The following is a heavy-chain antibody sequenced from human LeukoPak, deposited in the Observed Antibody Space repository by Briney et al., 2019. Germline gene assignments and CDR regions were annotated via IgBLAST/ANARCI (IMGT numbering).Heavy chain of an antibody. CDR3: ARPRRQRNWFDS. Sequence: SETLSLTCTVSGGSISSSSYYWGWIRQPPGKGLEWIGSIYYSGSTYYNPSLKSRVTISVDTSKNQFSLKLSSVTAADTAVYYCARPRRQRNWFDSWGQGTLVTVSS. D-gene: IGHD6-25*01. V-gene: IGHV4-39*01. CDR1: GGSISSSSYY. J-gene: IGHJ5*01. CDR2: IYYSGST.